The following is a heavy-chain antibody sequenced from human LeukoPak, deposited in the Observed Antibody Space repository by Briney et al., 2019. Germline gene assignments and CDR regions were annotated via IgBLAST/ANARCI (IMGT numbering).Heavy chain of an antibody. J-gene: IGHJ4*02. Sequence: GGSLRLSCVASLFPLSNYAMSWVRPGPRRGLECVSPTSSREDGTYDADSVTGRFTISRDNSKNTLYLQMNRLRVEDAALYYCARAPVTACRGAICYPFDYWGQGILVTVSS. CDR2: TSSREDGT. V-gene: IGHV3-23*01. D-gene: IGHD2-15*01. CDR3: ARAPVTACRGAICYPFDY. CDR1: LFPLSNYA.